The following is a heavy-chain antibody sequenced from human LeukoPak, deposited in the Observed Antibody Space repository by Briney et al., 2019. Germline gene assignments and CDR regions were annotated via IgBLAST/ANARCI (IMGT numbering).Heavy chain of an antibody. Sequence: ASVKVSCKASGGTFSSYAISWVRQAPGQGLEWMGGIIPIFGTANYAQKFQGRVTITTDESTSTAYMELSGLRSEDTAVYYCARARQYWKYYFDYWGQGTLVTVSS. V-gene: IGHV1-69*05. D-gene: IGHD1-1*01. CDR3: ARARQYWKYYFDY. CDR1: GGTFSSYA. J-gene: IGHJ4*02. CDR2: IIPIFGTA.